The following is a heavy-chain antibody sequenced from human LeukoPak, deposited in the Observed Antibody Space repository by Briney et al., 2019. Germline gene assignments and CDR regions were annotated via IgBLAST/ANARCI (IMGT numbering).Heavy chain of an antibody. CDR3: ARVCITMAAQDY. Sequence: SETLSLTCTVSGGSISSGGYYWSWIRQPPGKGLEWIGYIYHSGSTYFNPSLKSRVTISVDRPKNQFSLKLSSVTAADTAVYYCARVCITMAAQDYWGQGTLVTVSS. D-gene: IGHD3-10*01. V-gene: IGHV4-30-2*01. CDR1: GGSISSGGYY. CDR2: IYHSGST. J-gene: IGHJ4*02.